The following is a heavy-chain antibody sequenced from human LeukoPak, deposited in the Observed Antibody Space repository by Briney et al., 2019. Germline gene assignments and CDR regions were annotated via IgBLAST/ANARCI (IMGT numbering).Heavy chain of an antibody. V-gene: IGHV3-23*01. CDR2: ISGSGGST. D-gene: IGHD6-13*01. Sequence: GGSLRLSCAASGFIFSSYWMSWVRQAPGKGLEWVSGISGSGGSTYYADSVKGRFTISRDNSKNTLYLQMNSLRAEDTAVYYCAKDRAAAGTYYFDYWGQGTLVTVSS. CDR3: AKDRAAAGTYYFDY. J-gene: IGHJ4*02. CDR1: GFIFSSYW.